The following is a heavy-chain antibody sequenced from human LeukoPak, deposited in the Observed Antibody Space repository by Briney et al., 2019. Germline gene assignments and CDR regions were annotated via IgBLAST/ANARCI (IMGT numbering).Heavy chain of an antibody. V-gene: IGHV1-69*13. CDR1: VGTFSSYA. D-gene: IGHD3-10*01. CDR2: IIPIFGTA. CDR3: ARGRGVHDY. Sequence: SVKVSCKASVGTFSSYAISWVRQAPGQGLEWMGRIIPIFGTANYAQKLQGRVTITADETTSTAYMELSSRRSEDAAVYYCARGRGVHDYWGQETLVTVSS. J-gene: IGHJ4*02.